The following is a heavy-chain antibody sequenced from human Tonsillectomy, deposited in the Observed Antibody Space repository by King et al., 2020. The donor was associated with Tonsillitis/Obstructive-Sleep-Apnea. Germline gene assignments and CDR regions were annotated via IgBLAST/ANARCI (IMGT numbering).Heavy chain of an antibody. J-gene: IGHJ4*02. CDR2: ISYDGSTK. V-gene: IGHV3-30*04. D-gene: IGHD6-19*01. Sequence: VQLVESGGGVVQPGRSLRLSCAASGFTFSSYALHWVRQAPGKGLEWVAIISYDGSTKYYGDSVKGRFTISRDNSKNTLYLQMNSLRAEDTAVYYCAGIYFSGGWSSWGQGTLVTVSS. CDR3: AGIYFSGGWSS. CDR1: GFTFSSYA.